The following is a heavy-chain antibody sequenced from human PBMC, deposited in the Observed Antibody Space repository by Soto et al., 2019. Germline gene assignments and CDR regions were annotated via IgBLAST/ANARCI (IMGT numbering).Heavy chain of an antibody. V-gene: IGHV1-69*13. J-gene: IGHJ5*02. CDR2: IIPIFGTA. CDR3: ARVYLTSSSSWFDP. D-gene: IGHD6-6*01. Sequence: GASVKVSCKSPGGTFSSYAISWLRQAPGQGLEWMGGIIPIFGTANYAQKFQGRVTITADESTSTAYMELSSLRSEDTAVYYCARVYLTSSSSWFDPWGQGTLVTVSS. CDR1: GGTFSSYA.